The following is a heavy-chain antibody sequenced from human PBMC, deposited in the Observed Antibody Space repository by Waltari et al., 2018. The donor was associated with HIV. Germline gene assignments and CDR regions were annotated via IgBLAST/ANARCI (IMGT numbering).Heavy chain of an antibody. CDR2: LYAGDSAT. CDR1: GYSFTKYW. D-gene: IGHD6-13*01. CDR3: ARRIAAAAYEAFDI. V-gene: IGHV5-51*03. Sequence: EVQLVQSGAEVKKPGESLKISCKGSGYSFTKYWIGWVRQMPGKGLEWMGILYAGDSATRYSPSFQGQGTITADKSDSTAYLQWSSLKASDTAMYYCARRIAAAAYEAFDIWGQGTMVTVSS. J-gene: IGHJ3*02.